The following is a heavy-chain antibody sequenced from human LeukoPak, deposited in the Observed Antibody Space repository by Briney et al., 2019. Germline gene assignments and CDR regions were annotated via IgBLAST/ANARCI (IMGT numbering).Heavy chain of an antibody. CDR3: ARAAIAVAGDYHYHYMDV. CDR2: ISPKSGDT. J-gene: IGHJ6*03. D-gene: IGHD6-19*01. CDR1: GYTFTGHY. V-gene: IGHV1-2*02. Sequence: GASVKVSCKASGYTFTGHYMHWVRQAPGQGLEWMGWISPKSGDTDYAQRFQGRVTMTRDTSISTAYMELSRLRSDDTAVYYCARAAIAVAGDYHYHYMDVWGKGTTVTVSS.